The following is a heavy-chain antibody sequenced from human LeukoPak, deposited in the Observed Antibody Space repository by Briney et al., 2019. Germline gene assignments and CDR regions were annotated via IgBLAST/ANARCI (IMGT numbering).Heavy chain of an antibody. D-gene: IGHD2-2*01. Sequence: PSETLSLTCAVSGYSISSGYYWGWIRPPPGKGLEWIGSMYHSGSTNYNPSLKSRVTISVDTSKNQFSLKLNSVTAADTAVYYCARRRCSSTSCYPFDVFDICGPGTMVTVFS. CDR2: MYHSGST. CDR1: GYSISSGYY. J-gene: IGHJ3*02. V-gene: IGHV4-38-2*01. CDR3: ARRRCSSTSCYPFDVFDI.